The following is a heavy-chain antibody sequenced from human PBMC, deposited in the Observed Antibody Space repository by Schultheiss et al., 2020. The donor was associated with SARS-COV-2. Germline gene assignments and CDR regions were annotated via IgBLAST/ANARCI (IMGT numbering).Heavy chain of an antibody. CDR2: IKQDGSEK. CDR1: GFTFRSYA. V-gene: IGHV3-7*03. J-gene: IGHJ5*02. Sequence: GGSLRLSCAASGFTFRSYAMNWVRQAPGKGLEWVANIKQDGSEKYYVDSVKGRFTISRDNAKNSMYLQMSSLRVEDTAMYYCAKGRIAARPIWFDPWGQGTLVTGSS. CDR3: AKGRIAARPIWFDP. D-gene: IGHD6-6*01.